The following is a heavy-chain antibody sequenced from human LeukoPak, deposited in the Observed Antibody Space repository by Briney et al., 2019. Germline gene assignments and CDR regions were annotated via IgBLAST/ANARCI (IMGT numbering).Heavy chain of an antibody. CDR2: INPNSGGT. J-gene: IGHJ4*02. CDR1: GYTFTGYY. CDR3: TRVPSSGWYGVYFDY. V-gene: IGHV1-2*04. Sequence: ASVKVSCKASGYTFTGYYMHWVRQAPGQGLEWMGWINPNSGGTNYAQKFQGWVTMTRDTSISTAYMELSRLRSDDTAVYYCTRVPSSGWYGVYFDYWGQGTLVTVSS. D-gene: IGHD6-19*01.